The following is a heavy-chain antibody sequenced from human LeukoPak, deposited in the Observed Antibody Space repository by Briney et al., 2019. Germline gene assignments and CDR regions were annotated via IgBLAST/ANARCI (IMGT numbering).Heavy chain of an antibody. J-gene: IGHJ5*02. CDR1: ELSVSDNY. CDR3: VRTQPRSRLLDR. CDR2: LYSGGNT. Sequence: GGSLRLSCAASELSVSDNYMSWVRQAPGKGLEWVSILYSGGNTYYTDSVKGRFTISRDTSKNTLYLQMNSLRADDTAVYYCVRTQPRSRLLDRWGQGTLVTVSS. D-gene: IGHD1-26*01. V-gene: IGHV3-53*01.